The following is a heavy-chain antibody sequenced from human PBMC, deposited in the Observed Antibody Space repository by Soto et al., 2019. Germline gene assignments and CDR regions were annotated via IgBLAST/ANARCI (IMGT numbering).Heavy chain of an antibody. CDR1: GGSISSGGYS. V-gene: IGHV4-30-2*01. J-gene: IGHJ1*01. D-gene: IGHD3-16*02. CDR2: IYHSGST. Sequence: SETLSLTCAVSGGSISSGGYSWSWIRQPPGKGLEWIGYIYHSGSTYYNPSLKSRVTISVDRSKNQFSLKLSSVTAADTAVYYCARSSHLGGLSLGYWGQGTLVTVSS. CDR3: ARSSHLGGLSLGY.